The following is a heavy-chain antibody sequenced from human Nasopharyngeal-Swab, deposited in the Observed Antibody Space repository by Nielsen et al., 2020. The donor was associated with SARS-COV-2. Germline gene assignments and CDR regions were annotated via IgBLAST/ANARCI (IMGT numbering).Heavy chain of an antibody. V-gene: IGHV3-43*01. D-gene: IGHD1-14*01. CDR2: ISWDGGST. J-gene: IGHJ6*03. Sequence: GESLKISCAASGFTFDDYTMHWVRQAPGKGLEWVSLISWDGGSTYYADSVKGRFTISRDNSKNSLYLQMNSLRAEDTALYYCAKARYPHSAVYYNYYFDVWGKGTTVTVSS. CDR1: GFTFDDYT. CDR3: AKARYPHSAVYYNYYFDV.